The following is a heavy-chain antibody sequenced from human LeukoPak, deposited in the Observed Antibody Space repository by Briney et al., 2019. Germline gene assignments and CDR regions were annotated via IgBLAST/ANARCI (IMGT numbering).Heavy chain of an antibody. CDR1: GFTFSSYA. CDR2: ISYDGSNK. CDR3: AKKRELLARGPFDY. Sequence: GGSLRLSCAASGFTFSSYAMHWVRQAPGKGLEWVAVISYDGSNKYYADSVKGRFTISRDNSKNTLYLQMNSLRAEDTAVYYCAKKRELLARGPFDYWGQGTLVTVSS. D-gene: IGHD1-26*01. V-gene: IGHV3-30-3*02. J-gene: IGHJ4*02.